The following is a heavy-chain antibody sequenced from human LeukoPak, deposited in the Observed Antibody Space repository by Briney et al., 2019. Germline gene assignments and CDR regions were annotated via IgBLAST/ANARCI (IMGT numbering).Heavy chain of an antibody. Sequence: GGSLRLSCAASGFTFDDYAMHWVRQAPGKGLEWVSGISWNSGSIGYADSVKGRFTISRDNAKNSLYLQMNSLRAEDTALYYCAKASKWELPADFDYWGQGTLVTVSS. CDR3: AKASKWELPADFDY. CDR1: GFTFDDYA. J-gene: IGHJ4*02. D-gene: IGHD1-26*01. V-gene: IGHV3-9*01. CDR2: ISWNSGSI.